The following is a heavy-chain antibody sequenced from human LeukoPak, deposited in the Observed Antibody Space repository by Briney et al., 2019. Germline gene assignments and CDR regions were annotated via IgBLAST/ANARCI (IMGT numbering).Heavy chain of an antibody. V-gene: IGHV1-46*01. D-gene: IGHD3-22*01. Sequence: ASVKVSCKASGYTFSSYYMHWVRQAPGQGLEWMGIINPSGGSTSYAQKFQGRVTMTSDTSTSTVYMELSSLRSEDTAVYSCARGKYDSSGYNWFDPWGQGTLVTVYS. J-gene: IGHJ5*02. CDR1: GYTFSSYY. CDR2: INPSGGST. CDR3: ARGKYDSSGYNWFDP.